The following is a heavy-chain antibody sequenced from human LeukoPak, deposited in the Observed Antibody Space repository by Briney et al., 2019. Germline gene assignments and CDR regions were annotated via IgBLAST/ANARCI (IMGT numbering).Heavy chain of an antibody. CDR1: GGSFSGYY. D-gene: IGHD6-13*01. CDR2: INHSGST. V-gene: IGHV4-34*01. CDR3: GYSSSWYRGGAYFDY. Sequence: SETLSLTCAVYGGSFSGYYWSWIRQPPGKGLEWIGEINHSGSTNYNPSLKSRVTISVGTSKNQFSLKLSSVTAADTAVYYCGYSSSWYRGGAYFDYWGQGTLVTVSS. J-gene: IGHJ4*02.